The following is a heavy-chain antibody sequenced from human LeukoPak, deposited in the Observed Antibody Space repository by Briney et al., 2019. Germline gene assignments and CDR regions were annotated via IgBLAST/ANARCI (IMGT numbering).Heavy chain of an antibody. D-gene: IGHD5-24*01. CDR1: GGSISSYY. CDR3: ARERPLQTYYYYGMDV. Sequence: SETLSFTCTVSGGSISSYYWSWIRQPAGKGLEWIGRIYTSGSTNYNPSLKSRVTMSVDTSKNQFSLKLSSVTAADTAVYYCARERPLQTYYYYGMDVWGQGTTVTVSS. J-gene: IGHJ6*02. V-gene: IGHV4-4*07. CDR2: IYTSGST.